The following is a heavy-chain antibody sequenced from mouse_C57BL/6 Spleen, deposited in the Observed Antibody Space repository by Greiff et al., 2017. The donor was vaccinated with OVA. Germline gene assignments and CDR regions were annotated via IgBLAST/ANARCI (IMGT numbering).Heavy chain of an antibody. CDR2: IDPSDSYT. CDR3: ARDYDYEGAY. J-gene: IGHJ3*01. CDR1: GYTFTSYW. D-gene: IGHD2-4*01. Sequence: QVQLQQPGAELVRPGTSVKLSCKASGYTFTSYWMHWVKQRPGQGLAWIGVIDPSDSYTNYNQKFKGKATLTVDTSSSTAYMQLSSLTSEDSAVYYCARDYDYEGAYWGQGTLVTVSA. V-gene: IGHV1-59*01.